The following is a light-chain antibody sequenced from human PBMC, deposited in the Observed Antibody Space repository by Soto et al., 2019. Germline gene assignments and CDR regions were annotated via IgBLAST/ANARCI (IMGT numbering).Light chain of an antibody. CDR3: QQYSTSSPRYT. V-gene: IGKV3-20*01. J-gene: IGKJ2*01. CDR2: NAS. Sequence: EIVLTQSPGTLSLSPGERATLFCRASQSVSSNFLAWYQQKPGQAPRLLIYNASRRAAGIPDRFSGSGSGTDFTLTISRLEPDDFAVYYCQQYSTSSPRYTFGQGTKLEIK. CDR1: QSVSSNF.